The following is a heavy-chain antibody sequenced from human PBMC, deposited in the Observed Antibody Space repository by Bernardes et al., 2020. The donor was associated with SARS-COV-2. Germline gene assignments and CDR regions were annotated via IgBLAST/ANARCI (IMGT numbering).Heavy chain of an antibody. V-gene: IGHV1-2*02. Sequence: ASVKVSCKASGYTFTGYYMHWVRQAPGQGLEWMGWINPNSGGTNYAQKFQGRVTMTRDTSISTAYMELSRLRSDDTAVYYCARVGIAAARRYYYGMDVWGQGTTVTVSS. CDR2: INPNSGGT. CDR3: ARVGIAAARRYYYGMDV. CDR1: GYTFTGYY. J-gene: IGHJ6*02. D-gene: IGHD6-13*01.